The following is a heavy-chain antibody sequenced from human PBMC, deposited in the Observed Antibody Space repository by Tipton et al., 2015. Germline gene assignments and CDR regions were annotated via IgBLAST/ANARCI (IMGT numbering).Heavy chain of an antibody. D-gene: IGHD6-13*01. V-gene: IGHV1-18*04. Sequence: QVQLVQSGAEVKKPGASVKVSCKTSGYTFNNYGISWVRQAPGQGLEWMGWINAYNGNIRYAQMFEGRVTVTTDTSTSTAYMELKSLRSDDTALYYCARGRGGLEAAGLDYWGQGTLVTVSS. CDR2: INAYNGNI. J-gene: IGHJ4*02. CDR3: ARGRGGLEAAGLDY. CDR1: GYTFNNYG.